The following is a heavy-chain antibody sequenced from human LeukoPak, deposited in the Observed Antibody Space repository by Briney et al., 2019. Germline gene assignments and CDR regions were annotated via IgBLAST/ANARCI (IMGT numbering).Heavy chain of an antibody. CDR1: GYTFTGYY. CDR2: INPNSGGT. J-gene: IGHJ4*02. D-gene: IGHD3-10*01. CDR3: ARSGPLTTLLWSGELSY. V-gene: IGHV1-2*02. Sequence: ASVKVSCKASGYTFTGYYMHWVRQAPGQGLEWMGWINPNSGGTNYAQKFQGRVTMTRDTSISTAYMELSRLRSDDTAVYYCARSGPLTTLLWSGELSYWGQGTLVTVSS.